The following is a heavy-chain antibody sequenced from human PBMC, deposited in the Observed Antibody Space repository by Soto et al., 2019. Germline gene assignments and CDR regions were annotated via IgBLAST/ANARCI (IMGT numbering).Heavy chain of an antibody. D-gene: IGHD3-3*01. J-gene: IGHJ6*02. V-gene: IGHV3-30-3*01. CDR1: GFTFSSYA. Sequence: GGSLRLSCAASGFTFSSYAMHWVRQAPGKGLEWVAVISYDGSNKYYADSVKGRFTISRDNSKNTLYLQMNSLRAEDTAVYYCARETSYYDFWSGIAGYYYGMDVWGQGTTVTVSS. CDR3: ARETSYYDFWSGIAGYYYGMDV. CDR2: ISYDGSNK.